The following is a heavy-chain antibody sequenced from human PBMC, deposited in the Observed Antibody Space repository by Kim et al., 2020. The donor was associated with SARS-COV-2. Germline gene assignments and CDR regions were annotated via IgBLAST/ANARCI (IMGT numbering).Heavy chain of an antibody. CDR1: GFTFSSYA. Sequence: GGSLRLSCAASGFTFSSYAMHWVRQAPGKGLEWVAVISYDGSNKYYADSVKGRFTISRDNSKNTLYLQMNSLRAEDTAVYYCARDVDSSSSLGYWGQGTL. V-gene: IGHV3-30*04. CDR3: ARDVDSSSSLGY. D-gene: IGHD6-6*01. J-gene: IGHJ4*02. CDR2: ISYDGSNK.